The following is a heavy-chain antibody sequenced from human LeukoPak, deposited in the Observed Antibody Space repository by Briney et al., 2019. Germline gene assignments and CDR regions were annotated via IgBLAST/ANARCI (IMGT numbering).Heavy chain of an antibody. Sequence: PGGSLRLSCAAPGFTFSNFWMHWVRQVPGKGLVWVSRINPDGSSTGYADSVKGRFTISRDNAKNTLYLQMNSLRAEDTAMYYCGRSLDYWGQGTLVTVSS. CDR1: GFTFSNFW. CDR3: GRSLDY. J-gene: IGHJ4*02. V-gene: IGHV3-74*01. CDR2: INPDGSST.